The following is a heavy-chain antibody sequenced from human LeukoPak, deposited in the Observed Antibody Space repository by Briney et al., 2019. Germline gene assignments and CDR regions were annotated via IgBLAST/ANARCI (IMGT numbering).Heavy chain of an antibody. CDR3: ARAGMGAIGDY. Sequence: ASVKVSCKASGGTFSGYAISWVRQAPGQGLEWMGWISAYNGNTNYAQKLQGRVTMTRDTSISTAYMELSRLRSDDTAVYYCARAGMGAIGDYWGQGTLVTVSS. J-gene: IGHJ4*02. V-gene: IGHV1-18*01. D-gene: IGHD1-26*01. CDR2: ISAYNGNT. CDR1: GGTFSGYA.